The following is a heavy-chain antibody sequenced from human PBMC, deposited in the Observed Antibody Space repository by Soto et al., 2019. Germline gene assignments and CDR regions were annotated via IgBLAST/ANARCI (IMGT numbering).Heavy chain of an antibody. Sequence: PSETLSLTCTASGGSISSSSYYWGWIRQPPGKGLEWIGSIYYSGSTYYNPSLKSRVTISVDTSKNQFSLKLSSVTAADTAVYYCARVLYDYVWGSYRHYYFDYWGQGTLVTVSS. CDR3: ARVLYDYVWGSYRHYYFDY. CDR1: GGSISSSSYY. CDR2: IYYSGST. V-gene: IGHV4-39*01. D-gene: IGHD3-16*02. J-gene: IGHJ4*02.